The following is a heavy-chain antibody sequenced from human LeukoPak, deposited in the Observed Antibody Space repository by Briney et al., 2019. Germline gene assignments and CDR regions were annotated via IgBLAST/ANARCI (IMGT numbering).Heavy chain of an antibody. CDR3: AKHSGGIGPHDAFDI. D-gene: IGHD3-16*01. CDR1: GFTSSSYW. V-gene: IGHV3-7*03. Sequence: QSGGSLRLSCAASGFTSSSYWMSWVRQAPGKGLEWVANIKQDGSEKYYVDSVKGRFTISRDNAKNSLYLQMNSLRAEDTAVYYCAKHSGGIGPHDAFDIWGQGTMVTVSS. CDR2: IKQDGSEK. J-gene: IGHJ3*02.